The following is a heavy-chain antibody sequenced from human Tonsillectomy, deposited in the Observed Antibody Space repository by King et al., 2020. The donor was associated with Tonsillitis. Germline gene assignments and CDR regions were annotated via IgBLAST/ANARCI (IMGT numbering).Heavy chain of an antibody. Sequence: VQLVESGGGVVQPGRSLRLSCAASGFIFSSYAMHWVRQAPGKGLEWVAAISYDGSNKYYRDSVKGRFTVSRENSKKTLYLQMNSLRDEDTAVYYCSCASARRQWLICESFYSWGQGTMVTVSS. CDR2: ISYDGSNK. CDR1: GFIFSSYA. D-gene: IGHD6-19*01. J-gene: IGHJ3*02. CDR3: SCASARRQWLICESFYS. V-gene: IGHV3-30*03.